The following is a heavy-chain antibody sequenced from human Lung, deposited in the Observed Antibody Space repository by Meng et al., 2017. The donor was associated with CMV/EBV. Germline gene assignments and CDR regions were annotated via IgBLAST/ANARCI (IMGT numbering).Heavy chain of an antibody. J-gene: IGHJ4*02. Sequence: ESLKISXEASGFHFSGYWLSWVRQAPGKGLEWVANINQHGTTKYYADSLKGRFTISRDNTKNSLFLQIKSLRAEDTALYYCARELSSADYYFDYWGQGAPVTVSS. CDR2: INQHGTTK. D-gene: IGHD2-2*01. V-gene: IGHV3-7*01. CDR3: ARELSSADYYFDY. CDR1: GFHFSGYW.